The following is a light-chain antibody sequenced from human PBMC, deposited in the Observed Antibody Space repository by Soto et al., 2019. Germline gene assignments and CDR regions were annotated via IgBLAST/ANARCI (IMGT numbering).Light chain of an antibody. CDR2: DVN. CDR3: SSYAGSNNWV. Sequence: QSALTQPPSASGSPGQSLTISCTGTSTDVGNYNYVSWYQQHPGKAPKLVISDVNRRPSGVPDRFSGSKSGNTASLTVSGLQAEDEADYYCSSYAGSNNWVFGGGTKLTVL. CDR1: STDVGNYNY. J-gene: IGLJ3*02. V-gene: IGLV2-8*01.